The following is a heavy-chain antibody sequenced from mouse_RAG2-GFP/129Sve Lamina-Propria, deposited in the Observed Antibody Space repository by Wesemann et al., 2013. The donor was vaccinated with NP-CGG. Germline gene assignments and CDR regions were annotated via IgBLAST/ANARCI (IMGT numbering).Heavy chain of an antibody. CDR1: GYSITSGYY. Sequence: DVQLQESGPGLVKPSQSLSLTCSVTGYSITSGYYWNWIRQFPGNKLEWMGYISYDGSNNYNPSLKNRISITRDTSKNQFFLKLNSVTTEDTATYYCARAPYGSFYAMDYWGQGTSVTVSS. CDR3: ARAPYGSFYAMDY. J-gene: IGHJ4*01. V-gene: IGHV3-6*01. CDR2: ISYDGSN. D-gene: IGHD2-2*01.